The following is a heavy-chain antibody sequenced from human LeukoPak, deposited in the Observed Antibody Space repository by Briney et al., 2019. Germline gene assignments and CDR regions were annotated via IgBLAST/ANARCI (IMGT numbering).Heavy chain of an antibody. V-gene: IGHV3-30-3*01. CDR2: ISYDGSNK. Sequence: GGSLRLSCAASGFTFSSYAMHWVRQAPGKGLEWVAVISYDGSNKYYADSVKGRFTISRDDSKNTLYLQMNSLRAEDTAVYYCARADYYDSSGFPYYFDYWGQGTLVTVSS. D-gene: IGHD3-22*01. CDR1: GFTFSSYA. J-gene: IGHJ4*02. CDR3: ARADYYDSSGFPYYFDY.